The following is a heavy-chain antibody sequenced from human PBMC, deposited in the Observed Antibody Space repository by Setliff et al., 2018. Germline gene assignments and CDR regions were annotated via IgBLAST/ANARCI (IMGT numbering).Heavy chain of an antibody. Sequence: SVKVSCKASGYTFTSYGISWVRQAPGQGLEWMGWIIPILGIANYAQKFQGRVTITADESTSTAYMVLSSLRSEDTAVYYCSRVSPRARKLTGDLDYWGQRTLVTVSS. CDR3: SRVSPRARKLTGDLDY. CDR1: GYTFTSYG. J-gene: IGHJ4*02. D-gene: IGHD7-27*01. CDR2: IIPILGIA. V-gene: IGHV1-69*10.